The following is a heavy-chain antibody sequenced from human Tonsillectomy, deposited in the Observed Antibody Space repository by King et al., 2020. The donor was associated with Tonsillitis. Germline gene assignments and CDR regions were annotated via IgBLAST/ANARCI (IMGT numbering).Heavy chain of an antibody. CDR3: AKNMYSDSSEELDY. Sequence: VQLVESGGGVVQPGGSLRLSCAASGFTFDDYAMHWVRQAPGKGLVWVSLISGDGSRTYFADSVKGRFTISTDNSNNSLYLQMNILRTEDTALYYCAKNMYSDSSEELDYWGQGTLVTVSS. J-gene: IGHJ4*02. CDR2: ISGDGSRT. CDR1: GFTFDDYA. V-gene: IGHV3-43*02. D-gene: IGHD3-22*01.